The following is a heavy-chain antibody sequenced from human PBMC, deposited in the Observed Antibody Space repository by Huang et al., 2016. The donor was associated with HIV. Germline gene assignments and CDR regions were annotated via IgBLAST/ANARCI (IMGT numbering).Heavy chain of an antibody. CDR2: IIPMFLTP. Sequence: QVHLIQSGAEVRKPGSSVKVSCKASGGAFRSYAITWVRQVPGQGLEWMAGIIPMFLTPTYAQKFQGRVTLTADEFTRTAYLEIGSLRSDDSAMYYCSVSRRSAADYFDYWGLGTLVTVSS. CDR1: GGAFRSYA. CDR3: SVSRRSAADYFDY. J-gene: IGHJ4*02. D-gene: IGHD6-25*01. V-gene: IGHV1-69*01.